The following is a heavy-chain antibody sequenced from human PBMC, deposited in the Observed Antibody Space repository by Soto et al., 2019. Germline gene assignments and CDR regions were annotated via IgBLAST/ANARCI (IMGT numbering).Heavy chain of an antibody. D-gene: IGHD2-15*01. CDR2: IIPILGIA. V-gene: IGHV1-69*02. CDR3: ARVHYSLTDP. J-gene: IGHJ5*02. CDR1: GRNCSSYT. Sequence: SVRVSYKASGRNCSSYTIRWVRQAPGQGLEWMGRIIPILGIANYAQKFQGRVTITADKSTSTAYMELSSLRSEDTAVYYCARVHYSLTDPWGQGTLVTVSS.